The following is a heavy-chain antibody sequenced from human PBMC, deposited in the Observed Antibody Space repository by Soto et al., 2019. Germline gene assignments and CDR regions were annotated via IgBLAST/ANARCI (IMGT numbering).Heavy chain of an antibody. V-gene: IGHV3-30-3*01. J-gene: IGHJ4*02. Sequence: GGSLRLSCAASGFTFSSYAMHWVRQAPGKGLEWVAVISYDGSNKYYADSVKGRFTISRDNSKNTLYLQMNSLRAEDTAVYYCARVLDSSGWPIFDYWGQGTLVTVSS. CDR3: ARVLDSSGWPIFDY. CDR1: GFTFSSYA. D-gene: IGHD6-19*01. CDR2: ISYDGSNK.